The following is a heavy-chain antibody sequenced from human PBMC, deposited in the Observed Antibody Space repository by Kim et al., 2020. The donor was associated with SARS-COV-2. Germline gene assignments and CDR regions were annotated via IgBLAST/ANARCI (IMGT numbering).Heavy chain of an antibody. CDR3: VRAGIILTPYYYDY. V-gene: IGHV3-72*01. J-gene: IGHJ4*02. D-gene: IGHD3-10*01. Sequence: GGSLRLSCAASGFTFSDHYMDWVRQAPGKGLEWVGRLRNKANSYTTEYAASVKGRFTISRDDSKNSLYLQMLSLKTDDTAVYYCVRAGIILTPYYYDYWGAGTQVTVSS. CDR1: GFTFSDHY. CDR2: LRNKANSYTT.